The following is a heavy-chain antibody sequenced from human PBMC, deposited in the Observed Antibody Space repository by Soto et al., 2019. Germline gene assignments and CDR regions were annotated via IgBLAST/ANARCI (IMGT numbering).Heavy chain of an antibody. J-gene: IGHJ6*03. CDR2: INWNGGST. Sequence: GGSLRLSCAASGFTFGDYGMSWVRQAPGKGLEWVSGINWNGGSTGYADSVKGRFTISRDNAKNSLYLQMNSLRAEDTALYYCARAYSDYSSYYMDVWGKGTTVTVSS. CDR1: GFTFGDYG. D-gene: IGHD6-13*01. CDR3: ARAYSDYSSYYMDV. V-gene: IGHV3-20*04.